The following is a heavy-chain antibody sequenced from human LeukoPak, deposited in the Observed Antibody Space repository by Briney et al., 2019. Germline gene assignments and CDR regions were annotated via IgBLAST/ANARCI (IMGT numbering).Heavy chain of an antibody. V-gene: IGHV4-34*01. CDR1: GGSFSGYY. CDR2: INHSGST. Sequence: SETLSLTCAVYGGSFSGYYWSWIRQPPGRGLEWIGEINHSGSTNYNPFLKSRVTISVDTSKNQFSLKVSSVTAADTAVYYCARERTMRYFDLWGRGTLVTVSS. CDR3: ARERTMRYFDL. D-gene: IGHD3-22*01. J-gene: IGHJ2*01.